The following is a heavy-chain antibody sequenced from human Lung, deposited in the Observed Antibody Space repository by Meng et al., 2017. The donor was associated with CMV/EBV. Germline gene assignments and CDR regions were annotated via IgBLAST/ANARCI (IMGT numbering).Heavy chain of an antibody. CDR3: ARGSTSVTMIVVVITAASLAYDS. CDR1: GGSFSGYD. V-gene: IGHV4-34*01. CDR2: INHRGST. D-gene: IGHD3-22*01. J-gene: IGHJ4*02. Sequence: SETLSLXCAVYGGSFSGYDWSWIRQSPGKGLEWTGEINHRGSTNYNPSLKSRLTISVDTSKNQFSLKLNSVTAADTAVYYCARGSTSVTMIVVVITAASLAYDSWGQGXLVTVSS.